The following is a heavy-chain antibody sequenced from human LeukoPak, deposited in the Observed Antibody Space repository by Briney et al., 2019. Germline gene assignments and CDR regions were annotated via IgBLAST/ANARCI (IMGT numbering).Heavy chain of an antibody. CDR1: GFTFRDYY. CDR2: MSRSGSTI. J-gene: IGHJ6*02. D-gene: IGHD1-7*01. CDR3: ARVRLELRSLYYYYGMDV. Sequence: PGGSLRLSCAPCGFTFRDYYVSWIRQPPGKGREWVSYMSRSGSTIYYADSVKGRFTISRYNAKNSLYLQMNSLRAEDTAVYYCARVRLELRSLYYYYGMDVWGQGTTVTVSS. V-gene: IGHV3-11*01.